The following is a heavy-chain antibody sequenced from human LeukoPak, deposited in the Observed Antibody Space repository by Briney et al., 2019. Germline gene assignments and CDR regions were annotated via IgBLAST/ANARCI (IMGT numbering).Heavy chain of an antibody. Sequence: GGSLRLSCAASGFTFSSYSMYWVRQAPGKGLEWVSSISSSSSYIYYADSVKGRFTISRDNAKNSLYLQMNSLRAEDTAEYYCARVSLHCTNGVCYDYWGQGTLVTVSS. V-gene: IGHV3-21*01. J-gene: IGHJ4*02. D-gene: IGHD2-8*01. CDR2: ISSSSSYI. CDR1: GFTFSSYS. CDR3: ARVSLHCTNGVCYDY.